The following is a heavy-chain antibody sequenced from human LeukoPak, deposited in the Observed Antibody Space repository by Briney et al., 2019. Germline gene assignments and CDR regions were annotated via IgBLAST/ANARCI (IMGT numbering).Heavy chain of an antibody. CDR2: IIPIFGTA. CDR3: AITIFGVVIITIDAFDI. CDR1: GGTFSSYA. Sequence: GASVKVSCKASGGTFSSYAISWLRQAPDQGLEWMGGIIPIFGTANYAQKFQGIVTITADESTSTAYMELSSLRSEDTAVYYCAITIFGVVIITIDAFDIWGQGTMVTVSS. D-gene: IGHD3-3*01. V-gene: IGHV1-69*01. J-gene: IGHJ3*02.